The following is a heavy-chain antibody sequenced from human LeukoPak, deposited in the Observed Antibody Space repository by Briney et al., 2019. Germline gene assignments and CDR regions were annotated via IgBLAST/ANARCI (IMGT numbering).Heavy chain of an antibody. CDR1: GFTFSSYG. V-gene: IGHV3-33*01. CDR2: IWYDGSNK. Sequence: GGSLRLSCAASGFTFSSYGMHWVRQAPGKGLEWVAVIWYDGSNKYYADSVKGRFTISRDNSKNTLYLQMNSLRAEDTAVYYCARSKRITSSGWYFGYWGQGILVTVSS. CDR3: ARSKRITSSGWYFGY. J-gene: IGHJ4*02. D-gene: IGHD6-19*01.